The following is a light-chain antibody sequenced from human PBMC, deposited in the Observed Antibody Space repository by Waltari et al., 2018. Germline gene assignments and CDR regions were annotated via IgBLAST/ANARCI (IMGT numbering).Light chain of an antibody. J-gene: IGLJ3*02. CDR1: SSDVGGYNF. Sequence: QSALTQPRSVSGSPGQSVPISCTGTSSDVGGYNFVSWYQQHPSKAPTLVIYDVNKRPSGVPDRFSGSKSGNTASLIISGLQTEDEADYYCCSYAGYYTVFGGGTKVAVL. V-gene: IGLV2-11*01. CDR3: CSYAGYYTV. CDR2: DVN.